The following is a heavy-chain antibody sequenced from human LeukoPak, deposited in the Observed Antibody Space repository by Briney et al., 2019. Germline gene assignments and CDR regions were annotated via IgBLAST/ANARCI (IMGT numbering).Heavy chain of an antibody. V-gene: IGHV3-74*01. CDR2: INTDGSRT. J-gene: IGHJ5*02. CDR3: ARVRSGSYNWFDP. D-gene: IGHD1-26*01. CDR1: GFTFSNYW. Sequence: TGGSLRLSCAASGFTFSNYWMHWVRQAPGKGLVWVSRINTDGSRTSYADSVQGRFTVSRDNAKNTLYLQMNSLRVEDTAVYYCARVRSGSYNWFDPWGQGTLVTVSS.